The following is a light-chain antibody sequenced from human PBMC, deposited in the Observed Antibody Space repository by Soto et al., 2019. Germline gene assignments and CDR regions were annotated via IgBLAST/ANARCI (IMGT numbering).Light chain of an antibody. CDR3: SSYTTSSTLV. Sequence: QSVLTQPASVSGSPGQSIAISCTGSSSDVGIYNYVSWYQQHPGKVPKLIIYEVTNRPSGVSNRFSGSKSGNTASLTISGLRAEDEADYYFSSYTTSSTLVSGTRTKVTVL. CDR2: EVT. CDR1: SSDVGIYNY. V-gene: IGLV2-14*01. J-gene: IGLJ1*01.